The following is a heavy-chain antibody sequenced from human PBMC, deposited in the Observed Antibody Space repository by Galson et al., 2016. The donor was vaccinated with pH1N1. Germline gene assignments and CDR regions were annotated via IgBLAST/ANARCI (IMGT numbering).Heavy chain of an antibody. J-gene: IGHJ4*02. V-gene: IGHV3-11*01. Sequence: SLRLSCAASGFTLSDYYMNWIRETPERGLEWLSSIGSSGNVAYADSVKGRFTISRDNAQNSLLLQMDSLRVDHTALYYCARGWGIVAAGPLDSWGQGALVSVSS. CDR2: IGSSGNV. CDR1: GFTLSDYY. CDR3: ARGWGIVAAGPLDS. D-gene: IGHD6-13*01.